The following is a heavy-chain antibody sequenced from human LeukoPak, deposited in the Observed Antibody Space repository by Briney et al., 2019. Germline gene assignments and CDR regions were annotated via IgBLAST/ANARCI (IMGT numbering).Heavy chain of an antibody. V-gene: IGHV3-23*01. CDR2: ISGSGGST. J-gene: IGHJ4*02. CDR1: GFTFSSYG. D-gene: IGHD4-17*01. CDR3: AKETYGDYFDY. Sequence: GGSLRLSCAASGFTFSSYGIHWVRQAPGKGLEWVSAISGSGGSTYYADSVKGRFTISRDNSKNTLYLQMNSLRAEDTAVYYCAKETYGDYFDYWGQGTLVTVSS.